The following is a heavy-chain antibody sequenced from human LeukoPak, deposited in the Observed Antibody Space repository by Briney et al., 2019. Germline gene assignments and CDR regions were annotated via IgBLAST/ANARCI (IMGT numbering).Heavy chain of an antibody. Sequence: PSQTLSLTCTVSGGSISSGDYYWSWIRQPPGKGLEWIGYIYYSGSTYYNPSLKSRVTISVDTSKNQFSLKLSSVTAADTAVYYCARYRSGYPDTLDYWGQGTLVTVSS. D-gene: IGHD3-3*01. J-gene: IGHJ4*02. CDR2: IYYSGST. V-gene: IGHV4-30-4*08. CDR1: GGSISSGDYY. CDR3: ARYRSGYPDTLDY.